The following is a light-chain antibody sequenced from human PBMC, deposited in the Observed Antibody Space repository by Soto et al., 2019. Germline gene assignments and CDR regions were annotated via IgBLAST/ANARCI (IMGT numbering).Light chain of an antibody. CDR3: ETWGTSIRV. Sequence: QPVLTQSPSASASLGASVKLTCTLSSGHSSYTIAWHQQQPEKGPRYLMKLNSDGSHGKGDGIPDRFSGSSSGAERYLTISSLQSEDEADYYCETWGTSIRVFGGGTKVTVL. V-gene: IGLV4-69*01. J-gene: IGLJ2*01. CDR1: SGHSSYT. CDR2: LNSDGSH.